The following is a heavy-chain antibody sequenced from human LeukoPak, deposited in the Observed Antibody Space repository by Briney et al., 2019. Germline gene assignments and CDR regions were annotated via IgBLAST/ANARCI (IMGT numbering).Heavy chain of an antibody. V-gene: IGHV1-18*01. J-gene: IGHJ6*02. CDR1: GYTFTSYG. D-gene: IGHD2-2*01. CDR2: ISAYNGNT. CDR3: ARAGLGYCSSTSCTYYYYGMDV. Sequence: ASVKVSCKASGYTFTSYGISWVRQAPGQGLEWMGWISAYNGNTNYAQKLKGRVTMTTDTSTSTAYMELRSLRSDDTAVYYCARAGLGYCSSTSCTYYYYGMDVWGQGTTVTVSS.